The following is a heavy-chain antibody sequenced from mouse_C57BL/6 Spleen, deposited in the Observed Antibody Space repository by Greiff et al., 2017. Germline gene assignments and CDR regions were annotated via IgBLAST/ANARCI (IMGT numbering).Heavy chain of an antibody. CDR3: ARSYSNYDWYFDV. CDR1: GFNIKDYY. V-gene: IGHV14-2*01. CDR2: IDPEDGET. J-gene: IGHJ1*03. Sequence: VQLQQSGAELVKPGASVKLSCTASGFNIKDYYMHWVKQRTEQGLEWIGRIDPEDGETNYAPKFQGKATITADTSSNTAYLQLSSLTAEDTAVYYCARSYSNYDWYFDVWGTGTTVTVAS. D-gene: IGHD2-5*01.